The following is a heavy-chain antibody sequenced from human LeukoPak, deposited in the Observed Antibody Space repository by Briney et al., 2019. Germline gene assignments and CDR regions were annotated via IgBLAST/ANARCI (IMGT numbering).Heavy chain of an antibody. Sequence: SETLSLTCTVSGGSISSSSYYWGWIRQPPGKGLEWIGSIYYSGSTYYNPSLKNRVTISVDTSKNQFSLKLSSVTAADTAVYYCARLVDYGDYPSAGYWGQGTLVTVSS. CDR3: ARLVDYGDYPSAGY. CDR2: IYYSGST. CDR1: GGSISSSSYY. J-gene: IGHJ4*02. V-gene: IGHV4-39*01. D-gene: IGHD4-17*01.